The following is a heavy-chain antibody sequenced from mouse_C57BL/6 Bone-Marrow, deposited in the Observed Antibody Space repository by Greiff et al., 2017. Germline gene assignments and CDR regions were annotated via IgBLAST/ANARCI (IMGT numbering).Heavy chain of an antibody. J-gene: IGHJ3*01. V-gene: IGHV1-64*01. CDR2: IHPNSGST. D-gene: IGHD1-1*01. CDR1: GYTFTSYW. Sequence: VQLQQPGAELVKPGASVKLSCKASGYTFTSYWMHWVQQRPGQGLEWIGMIHPNSGSTNYNEKFKSKSTLTVDTSSSTAYMQLSSLMSEDAAVYYFAFIWTFAYWGQGTLVTVSA. CDR3: AFIWTFAY.